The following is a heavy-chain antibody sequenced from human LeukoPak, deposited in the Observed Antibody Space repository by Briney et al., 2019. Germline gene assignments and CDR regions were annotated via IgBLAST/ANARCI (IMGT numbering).Heavy chain of an antibody. D-gene: IGHD6-19*01. Sequence: GGSLRLSCAASGFTFSNYWMSWVRQAPGKGLEWVANIKQDGSEKYYVDSVKGRFTISGDNSKNTLYLQMNSLRAEDTAVYYCASTLSSGWAVDYWGQGTLITVSS. CDR3: ASTLSSGWAVDY. V-gene: IGHV3-7*03. CDR2: IKQDGSEK. CDR1: GFTFSNYW. J-gene: IGHJ4*02.